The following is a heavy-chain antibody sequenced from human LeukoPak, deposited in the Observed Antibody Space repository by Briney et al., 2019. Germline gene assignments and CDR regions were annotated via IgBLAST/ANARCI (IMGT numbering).Heavy chain of an antibody. CDR3: ARTLGVPSAFDP. Sequence: PGGSLRLSCAASGFTFRNFWMHWVRQAPGKGLLWVSRINSDGSSTTYADSVKGRFTISRNNAKNTLYLQMNSLRAEDRAVYYCARTLGVPSAFDPWGQGTLVTVSS. J-gene: IGHJ5*02. D-gene: IGHD2-2*01. CDR1: GFTFRNFW. CDR2: INSDGSST. V-gene: IGHV3-74*01.